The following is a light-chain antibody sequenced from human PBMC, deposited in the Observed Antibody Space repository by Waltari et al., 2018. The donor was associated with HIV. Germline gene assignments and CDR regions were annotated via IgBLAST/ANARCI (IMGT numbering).Light chain of an antibody. CDR1: QSIDTW. Sequence: DIQITQSPSTLSTSVGDKITIPCRASQSIDTWLAWYQQKPGKAPKLLVYKTSSLQSGGPSRFSGSGSGTEFTLTISSLQPDDFATYYCQHYNTSSPWTFGQGTRVDI. CDR2: KTS. J-gene: IGKJ1*01. CDR3: QHYNTSSPWT. V-gene: IGKV1-5*03.